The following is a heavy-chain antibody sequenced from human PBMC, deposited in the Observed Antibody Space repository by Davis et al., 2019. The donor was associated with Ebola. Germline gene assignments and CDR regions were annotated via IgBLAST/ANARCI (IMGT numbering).Heavy chain of an antibody. CDR3: ARDQDSSRLYYFDY. J-gene: IGHJ4*02. CDR1: GFTFSTYS. D-gene: IGHD6-13*01. Sequence: GESLKISCAASGFTFSTYSMSWVRQAPGKGLEWVSSISSDSDYIYYADSAKGRFTISRDNSKNSLYLQMNSLRAEDTAVYYCARDQDSSRLYYFDYWGQGTLVTVSS. V-gene: IGHV3-21*01. CDR2: ISSDSDYI.